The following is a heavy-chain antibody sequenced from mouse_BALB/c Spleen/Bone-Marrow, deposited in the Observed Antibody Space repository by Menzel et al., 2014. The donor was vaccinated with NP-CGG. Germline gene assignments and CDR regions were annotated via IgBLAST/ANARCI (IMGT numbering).Heavy chain of an antibody. CDR1: GFDFKRNW. CDR3: ARYYDDYCVIDF. V-gene: IGHV4-1*02. Sequence: VQLQESGGGLVQPGGSLKLSCAASGFDFKRNWMSWVRQTPGKGLEWIGEIDPENSTTNYTPSLMDKFIISRDNAKNTLYLQMSKLISEDTAVYYCARYYDDYCVIDFWGQGTSVTVPS. J-gene: IGHJ4*01. CDR2: IDPENSTT. D-gene: IGHD2-4*01.